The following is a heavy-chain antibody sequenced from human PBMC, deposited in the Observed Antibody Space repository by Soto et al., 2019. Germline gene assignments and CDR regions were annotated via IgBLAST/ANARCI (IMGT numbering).Heavy chain of an antibody. Sequence: GGSLRLSCAASGFTFSSYAMSWVRQAPGKGLEWVSAISGSGGSTYYADSVKGRFTISRDNSKNTLYLQMNSLRAEDTAVYYCANLGILAGYSSSWTEYYWGQGT. J-gene: IGHJ4*02. CDR1: GFTFSSYA. CDR3: ANLGILAGYSSSWTEYY. V-gene: IGHV3-23*01. CDR2: ISGSGGST. D-gene: IGHD6-13*01.